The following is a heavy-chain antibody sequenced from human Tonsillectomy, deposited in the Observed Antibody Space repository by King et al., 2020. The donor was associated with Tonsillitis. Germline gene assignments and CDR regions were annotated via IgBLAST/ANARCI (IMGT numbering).Heavy chain of an antibody. CDR2: IRTKTYGETT. CDR3: SRDRGYDGSGSYSYFDF. V-gene: IGHV3-49*03. Sequence: VQLVESGGGLVQPGRSLRLSCTASGFTFGDYAMSWFRQAPGKGLEWVGFIRTKTYGETTQYAASVRVRFTISRDDSESIAYLQMNNLKTEDTAVYYCSRDRGYDGSGSYSYFDFWGQRVLVTVSS. D-gene: IGHD3-10*01. J-gene: IGHJ4*02. CDR1: GFTFGDYA.